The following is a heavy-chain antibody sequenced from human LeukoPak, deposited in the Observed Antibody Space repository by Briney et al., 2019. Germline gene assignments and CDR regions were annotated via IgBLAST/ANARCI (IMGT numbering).Heavy chain of an antibody. CDR3: ARSSVTADDFYYYYMDV. V-gene: IGHV4-31*03. Sequence: SQTLSLTCTVSGGSISSGHYYWIWIRQHPGKGLEWIGYIYYRGNTYSNPSLTGRLTISVDTSKNQFSLRLSSVTAADTAVYYCARSSVTADDFYYYYMDVWGKGTTVTVSS. J-gene: IGHJ6*03. D-gene: IGHD1-20*01. CDR2: IYYRGNT. CDR1: GGSISSGHYY.